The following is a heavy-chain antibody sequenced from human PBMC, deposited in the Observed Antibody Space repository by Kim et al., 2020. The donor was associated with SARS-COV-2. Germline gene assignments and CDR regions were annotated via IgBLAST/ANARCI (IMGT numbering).Heavy chain of an antibody. J-gene: IGHJ4*02. V-gene: IGHV4-34*01. CDR2: INHSGST. CDR1: GGSFSGYY. D-gene: IGHD3-3*01. CDR3: ARVRNDFWIDY. Sequence: SETLSLTCAVYGGSFSGYYWSWIRQPPGKGLEWIGEINHSGSTNYNPSLKSRVTISVDTSKNQFSLKLSSVTAADTAVYYCARVRNDFWIDYWGQGTLVTVSS.